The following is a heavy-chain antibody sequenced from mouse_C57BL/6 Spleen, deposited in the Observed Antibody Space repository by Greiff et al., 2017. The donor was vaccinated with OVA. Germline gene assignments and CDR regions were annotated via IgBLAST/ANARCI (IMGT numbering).Heavy chain of an antibody. J-gene: IGHJ4*01. D-gene: IGHD1-1*01. CDR2: INPSSGYT. Sequence: QVQLKESGAELEKPGASVKLSCKASGYTFTSYWMHWVKQRPGRGLEWIGYINPSSGYTKYNQKFKDKATLTEDKSSRTAYMQLSSLTYEDSAVYYCARSDYGSSYNYAMDYWGQGTSVTVSS. V-gene: IGHV1-7*01. CDR1: GYTFTSYW. CDR3: ARSDYGSSYNYAMDY.